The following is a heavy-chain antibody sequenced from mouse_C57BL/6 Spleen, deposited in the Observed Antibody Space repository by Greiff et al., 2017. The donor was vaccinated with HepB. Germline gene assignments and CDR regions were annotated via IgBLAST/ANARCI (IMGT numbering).Heavy chain of an antibody. CDR2: INPNNGGT. CDR1: GYTFTDYY. CDR3: ARVSDGYSWFAY. Sequence: EVQLQQSGPELVKPGASVKISCKASGYTFTDYYMNWVKQSHGKSLEWIGDINPNNGGTSYNQTFKGKATLTVDKSSSTAYMELRSLTSEDSAVYYCARVSDGYSWFAYWGQGTLVTVSA. V-gene: IGHV1-26*01. D-gene: IGHD2-3*01. J-gene: IGHJ3*01.